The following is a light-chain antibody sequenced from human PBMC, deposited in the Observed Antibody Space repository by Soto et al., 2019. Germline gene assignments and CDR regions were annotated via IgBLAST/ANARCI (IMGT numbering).Light chain of an antibody. V-gene: IGLV2-14*01. CDR2: EVT. CDR3: SSYTSSSNVDVI. J-gene: IGLJ2*01. CDR1: SSDVGGYNY. Sequence: QSALTQPASVSGSPGQWITISCTGTSSDVGGYNYVSWYQQHPGKAPKLMIYEVTNRPSGVSNRFSGSKSGNTASLTISGLQAEDEADYYCSSYTSSSNVDVIFGGGTKLTVL.